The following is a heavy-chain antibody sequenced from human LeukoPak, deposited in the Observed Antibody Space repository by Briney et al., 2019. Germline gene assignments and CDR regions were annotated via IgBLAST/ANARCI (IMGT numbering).Heavy chain of an antibody. CDR2: IYNSGST. CDR1: GGSISSGGYY. Sequence: SETLSLTCTVSGGSISSGGYYWSWIRQHPGKGLEWIGYIYNSGSTYYNPSLKSRVTISVDTSKNQLSLKVSSVTAADTAVYYCATSLSGTIDYRGQGALVTVSS. D-gene: IGHD1-7*01. J-gene: IGHJ4*02. V-gene: IGHV4-31*03. CDR3: ATSLSGTIDY.